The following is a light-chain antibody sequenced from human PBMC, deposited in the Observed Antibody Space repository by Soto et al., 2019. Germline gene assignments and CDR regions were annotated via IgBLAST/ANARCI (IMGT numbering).Light chain of an antibody. CDR3: CSSAPESTYV. J-gene: IGLJ1*01. V-gene: IGLV2-23*01. Sequence: QSLLAVPASVSLSPGHSVTMSGPGTSSDVGAYNSVSWYQQHPHRAPQVIIYKGTQRPSGVSNRFSGSTSGNAAPLTISALQTDDEADYFCCSSAPESTYVCGTGTKVTVL. CDR2: KGT. CDR1: SSDVGAYNS.